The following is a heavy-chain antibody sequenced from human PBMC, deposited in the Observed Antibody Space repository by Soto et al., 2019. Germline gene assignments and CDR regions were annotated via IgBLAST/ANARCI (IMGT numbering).Heavy chain of an antibody. D-gene: IGHD6-13*01. V-gene: IGHV3-48*03. J-gene: IGHJ4*02. CDR1: KFTFSSYE. CDR3: VRFGGAAAGPGDY. Sequence: LRRFSVASKFTFSSYETNWFRQAPGKGLEWVSYISSSGSTIYYSDSVKGRFTISRDNAKKSLYLQMNSLRAEDTAVYYCVRFGGAAAGPGDYWGQGTLVTVSS. CDR2: ISSSGSTI.